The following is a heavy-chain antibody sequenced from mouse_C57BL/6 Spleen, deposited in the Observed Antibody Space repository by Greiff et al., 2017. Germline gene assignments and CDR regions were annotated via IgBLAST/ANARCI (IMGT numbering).Heavy chain of an antibody. D-gene: IGHD1-1*01. CDR1: GFTFSSYA. CDR3: TRGSDYYGSRYFDV. Sequence: EVQLVESGEGLVKPGGSLKLSCAASGFTFSSYAMSWVRQTPEKRLEWVAYISSGGDYIYYADTVKGRFTISRDNARNTLYLQMSSLKSEDTAMYYCTRGSDYYGSRYFDVWGTGTTVTVSS. CDR2: ISSGGDYI. V-gene: IGHV5-9-1*02. J-gene: IGHJ1*03.